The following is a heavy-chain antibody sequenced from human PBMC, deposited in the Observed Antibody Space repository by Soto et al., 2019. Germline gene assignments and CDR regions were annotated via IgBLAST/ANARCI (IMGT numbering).Heavy chain of an antibody. J-gene: IGHJ6*02. Sequence: PGGSLRLSCAASGFTFSNYGMHWVRQAPCKGLEWVAVITYDGRNKYYADSLKGRFTISRDNSENTLSLQMNSLRAEDTAVYYCAKEEAGMITFGGVIVIPRYYYYGMDVWGQGTTVTVSS. CDR2: ITYDGRNK. CDR1: GFTFSNYG. V-gene: IGHV3-30*18. D-gene: IGHD3-16*02. CDR3: AKEEAGMITFGGVIVIPRYYYYGMDV.